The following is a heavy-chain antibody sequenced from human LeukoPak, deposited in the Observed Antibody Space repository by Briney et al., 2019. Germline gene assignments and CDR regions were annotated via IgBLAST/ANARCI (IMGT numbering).Heavy chain of an antibody. CDR3: AKRGGYETMAAFDY. CDR1: GFTFSSYA. CDR2: ISSSGGST. V-gene: IGHV3-23*01. Sequence: PGGSLRLSCAASGFTFSSYAMSWVRQAPGKGLEWVSAISSSGGSTYYADSVKGRFTVSRDNSKNTLYLQMNSLRAEDTAVYYCAKRGGYETMAAFDYWGQGTLVTVSS. D-gene: IGHD3-10*01. J-gene: IGHJ4*02.